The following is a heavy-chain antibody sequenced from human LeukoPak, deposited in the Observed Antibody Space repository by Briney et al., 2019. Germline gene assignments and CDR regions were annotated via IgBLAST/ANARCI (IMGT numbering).Heavy chain of an antibody. J-gene: IGHJ4*02. CDR1: GFTFSSYG. V-gene: IGHV3-23*01. CDR2: ISGSGGST. CDR3: AKYREGGIVVVVGATFFN. D-gene: IGHD2-15*01. Sequence: GGTLMLSCAASGFTFSSYGMSWVRQAPGKGLEGVSAISGSGGSTYYADSVKGRFTISRDNSKNTLYLQMNSLRAEDTAVDYCAKYREGGIVVVVGATFFNWGQGTLVTVSS.